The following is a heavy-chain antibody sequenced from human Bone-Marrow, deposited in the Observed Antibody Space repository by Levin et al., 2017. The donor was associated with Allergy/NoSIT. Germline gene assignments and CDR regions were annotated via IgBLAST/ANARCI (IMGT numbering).Heavy chain of an antibody. CDR3: ARGATATTNYYYGLDV. V-gene: IGHV3-72*01. J-gene: IGHJ6*02. Sequence: PPGGSLRLSCAASGFTFSDHYMDWVRQAPGKGLEWVGRTRNKAKSYSTEYAASVKDRFTVSRDDSRNSLFLQMNSLKTEDTAVYYCARGATATTNYYYGLDVWGQGTTVTVSS. D-gene: IGHD4-11*01. CDR1: GFTFSDHY. CDR2: TRNKAKSYST.